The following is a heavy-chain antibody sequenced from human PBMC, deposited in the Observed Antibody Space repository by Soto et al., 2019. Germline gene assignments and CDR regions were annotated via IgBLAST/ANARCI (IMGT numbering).Heavy chain of an antibody. CDR3: VMVDNYVTPTPQDV. CDR1: GYIFVNYG. Sequence: ASVKVSCKASGYIFVNYGITWVRQAPGQGLEWMGWISPYTGNTHSATKVQGRLTMTTDTSTSTAYMDLGSLTSDDTAVYYCVMVDNYVTPTPQDVWGQGTTVTVSS. D-gene: IGHD3-16*01. J-gene: IGHJ6*02. V-gene: IGHV1-18*01. CDR2: ISPYTGNT.